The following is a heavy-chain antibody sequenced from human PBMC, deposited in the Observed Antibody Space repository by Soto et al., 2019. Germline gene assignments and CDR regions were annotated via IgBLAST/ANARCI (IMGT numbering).Heavy chain of an antibody. D-gene: IGHD3-9*01. Sequence: TLSLTCTVSGVSVSSGDYYWSWIRQPPGKGLEWIGYVYHTGSTNYNPSLKGRVTISVDTSKNQFSLQLNSVTAADTALYSCASMNILAGHAFDFWGQGTMVTVSS. J-gene: IGHJ3*01. V-gene: IGHV4-61*08. CDR3: ASMNILAGHAFDF. CDR1: GVSVSSGDYY. CDR2: VYHTGST.